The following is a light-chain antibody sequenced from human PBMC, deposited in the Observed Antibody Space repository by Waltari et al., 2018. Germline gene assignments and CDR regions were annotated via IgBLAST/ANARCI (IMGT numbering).Light chain of an antibody. CDR3: ASYTPSSALV. V-gene: IGLV2-18*02. CDR1: NSDVGFYSR. Sequence: QSALTQPPSVSGSPGRSVTIPCTGTNSDVGFYSRVSWYQQPPGTVPKLVIYEVTNRPSGVPDRFSGSKSGNTASLTISGLQAEDEADYYCASYTPSSALVFGGGTKVTVL. CDR2: EVT. J-gene: IGLJ2*01.